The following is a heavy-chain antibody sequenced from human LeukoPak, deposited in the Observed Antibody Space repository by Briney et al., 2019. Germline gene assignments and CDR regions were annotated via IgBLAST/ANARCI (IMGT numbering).Heavy chain of an antibody. J-gene: IGHJ6*04. V-gene: IGHV3-30*18. Sequence: GRSLRLSCAASGFTFSSYGMHWVRQAPGKGLEWVAVISYDGSNKYYADSVKGRFTISRDNSKNTLYLQMNSLRAEDTAVYYCAKDTRGTTPRYGMDVWGKGTTVTVFS. CDR3: AKDTRGTTPRYGMDV. CDR1: GFTFSSYG. D-gene: IGHD1-1*01. CDR2: ISYDGSNK.